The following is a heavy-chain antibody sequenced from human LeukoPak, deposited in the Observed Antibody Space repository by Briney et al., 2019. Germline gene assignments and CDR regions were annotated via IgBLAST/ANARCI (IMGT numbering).Heavy chain of an antibody. V-gene: IGHV1-18*01. J-gene: IGHJ3*02. CDR2: ISAYNGNT. CDR3: AREDCSGGSCYSLSLTPVFHVFDI. CDR1: GYTFTNYG. D-gene: IGHD2-15*01. Sequence: GASVTVSCTASGYTFTNYGITWVRQAPGQGLEWMGWISAYNGNTNYAHKLQGRVTMTTDTSTSTAYMKLRSLRSDDTAVYYCAREDCSGGSCYSLSLTPVFHVFDIWGQGRMVSVCS.